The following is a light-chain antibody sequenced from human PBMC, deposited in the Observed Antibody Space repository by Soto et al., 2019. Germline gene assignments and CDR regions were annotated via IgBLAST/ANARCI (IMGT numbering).Light chain of an antibody. CDR2: EVS. Sequence: QSALTRPASVSGSPGQSITISCTGTSSDVGAYNYVSWYQQHPGKAPKLMIYEVSYRPSGVSDRFSGSRSGNTASLTISGLQAEDESDYYCSSYTSSTTWVFGGGTKVTVL. CDR3: SSYTSSTTWV. CDR1: SSDVGAYNY. V-gene: IGLV2-14*01. J-gene: IGLJ3*02.